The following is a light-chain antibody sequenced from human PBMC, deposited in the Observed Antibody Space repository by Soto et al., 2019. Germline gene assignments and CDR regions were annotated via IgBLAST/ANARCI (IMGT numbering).Light chain of an antibody. J-gene: IGKJ5*01. CDR2: DAS. CDR3: QQYDSFSVT. V-gene: IGKV1-5*01. Sequence: DIQMTQSPSPLSASVGDRVTITYRASQSVSNWLAWYQQKRGKAPELLIYDASSLKSGVPSRFSGSGSGTEFRLTISTMQPDDFATYYCQQYDSFSVTFGQGTRLEIK. CDR1: QSVSNW.